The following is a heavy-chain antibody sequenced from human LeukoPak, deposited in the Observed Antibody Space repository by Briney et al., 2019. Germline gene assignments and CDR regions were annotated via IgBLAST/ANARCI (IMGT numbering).Heavy chain of an antibody. CDR1: GGSFSGYY. Sequence: SETLSLTCAVYGGSFSGYYWSWIRQPPGKGLEWIGEINHSGSTNYNPSLKSRVTMSVDTSKNQFSLKLSSVTAADTAVYYCARETPRAPGFPAYGMDVWGQGTTVTVSS. CDR3: ARETPRAPGFPAYGMDV. J-gene: IGHJ6*02. CDR2: INHSGST. V-gene: IGHV4-34*01.